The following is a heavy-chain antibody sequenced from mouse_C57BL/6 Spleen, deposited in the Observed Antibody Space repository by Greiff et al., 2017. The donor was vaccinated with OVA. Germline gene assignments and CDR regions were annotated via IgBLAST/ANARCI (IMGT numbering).Heavy chain of an antibody. CDR2: ISSGSSTI. CDR3: AKGGLYDFSGFDY. J-gene: IGHJ2*01. D-gene: IGHD2-4*01. Sequence: EVKLVESGGGLVKPGGSLKLSCAASGFTFSDYGMHWVRQAPEKGLEWVAYISSGSSTIYYADTVKGRFTISRDNAKNTLFLQMTSLRSEDTAMYYCAKGGLYDFSGFDYWGQGTTLTVSS. CDR1: GFTFSDYG. V-gene: IGHV5-17*01.